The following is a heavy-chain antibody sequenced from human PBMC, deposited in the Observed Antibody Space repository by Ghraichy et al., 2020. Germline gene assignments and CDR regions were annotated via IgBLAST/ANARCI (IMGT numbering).Heavy chain of an antibody. D-gene: IGHD3/OR15-3a*01. CDR2: IVVGSGNT. J-gene: IGHJ4*02. CDR3: AATPHDFWTGEYGFYFEY. CDR1: GFSFSNSV. Sequence: SVKVSCKASGFSFSNSVVQWVRQARGQRLERVGWIVVGSGNTNYAQGFQGRVTISRDESTSTAYMDLSSLRSDDTAVYYCAATPHDFWTGEYGFYFEYWGQGPLGTVCS. V-gene: IGHV1-58*01.